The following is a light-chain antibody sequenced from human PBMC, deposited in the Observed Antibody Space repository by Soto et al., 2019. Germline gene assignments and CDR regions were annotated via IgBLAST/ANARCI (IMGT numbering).Light chain of an antibody. V-gene: IGLV2-11*01. Sequence: QSALTQPRSVSGSPGQSVTISCTETSSDVGGYNYVSWYQQHPGKAPKLMISDVSKRPSGVPDRFSGSKSGNTASLTISGLQPDDEADYYCCSYSGSYTGVFGGGTKLTVL. CDR3: CSYSGSYTGV. J-gene: IGLJ2*01. CDR1: SSDVGGYNY. CDR2: DVS.